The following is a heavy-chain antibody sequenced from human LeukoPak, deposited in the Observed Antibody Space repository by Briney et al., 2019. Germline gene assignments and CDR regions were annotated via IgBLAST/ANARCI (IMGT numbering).Heavy chain of an antibody. J-gene: IGHJ6*03. CDR2: IRQDGGAT. CDR3: AKDSSSYDWGYMDV. Sequence: GGSLRLSCAASGFTFTSYWMTWVRQAPGKGLEWLANIRQDGGATYYGGSVKGRFTISRDNAKNSLFLQMNSLRAEDTAVYYCAKDSSSYDWGYMDVWGKGTTVTISS. D-gene: IGHD3-16*01. V-gene: IGHV3-7*03. CDR1: GFTFTSYW.